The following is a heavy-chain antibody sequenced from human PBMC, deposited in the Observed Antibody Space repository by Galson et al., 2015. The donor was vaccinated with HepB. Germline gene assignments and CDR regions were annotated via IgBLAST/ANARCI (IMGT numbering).Heavy chain of an antibody. J-gene: IGHJ3*02. CDR1: GFTFSSYT. D-gene: IGHD3-3*02. CDR3: AKHCTISRCSYRYDDI. CDR2: MASSGGHQ. V-gene: IGHV3-23*01. Sequence: SLRLSCAASGFTFSSYTMPWVRQAPVKGLEWVSSMASSGGHQYYADSVKGRFAVSRDDSKNTLYLQMNSLGAEDTALYYCAKHCTISRCSYRYDDIWGQGTTGTASA.